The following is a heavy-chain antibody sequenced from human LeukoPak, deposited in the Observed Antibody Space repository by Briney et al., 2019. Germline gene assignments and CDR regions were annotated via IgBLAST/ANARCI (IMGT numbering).Heavy chain of an antibody. Sequence: GGSLRLSCAASGITFSSYGMHWVRQAPGKGLEWVAVIPYDGSNKYYADSVEGRFTISRDNSKNTLFLQMNSLRAEDTAVYYCASGLIGTWGQGTLVTVSS. D-gene: IGHD3-16*01. V-gene: IGHV3-30*03. CDR1: GITFSSYG. CDR2: IPYDGSNK. CDR3: ASGLIGT. J-gene: IGHJ5*02.